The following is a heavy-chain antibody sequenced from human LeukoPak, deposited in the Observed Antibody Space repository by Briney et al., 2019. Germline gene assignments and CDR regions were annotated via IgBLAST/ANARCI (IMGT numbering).Heavy chain of an antibody. Sequence: SETLSLTCAVYGGSFSGYYWSWIRQPPGKGLEWIGYIYYSGSTYYNPSLKSRVTISVDTSKNQFSLKLSSVTAADTAVYYCARDTYYYGSGSRPENWFDPWGQGTLVTVSS. J-gene: IGHJ5*02. CDR1: GGSFSGYY. CDR3: ARDTYYYGSGSRPENWFDP. V-gene: IGHV4-34*09. D-gene: IGHD3-10*01. CDR2: IYYSGST.